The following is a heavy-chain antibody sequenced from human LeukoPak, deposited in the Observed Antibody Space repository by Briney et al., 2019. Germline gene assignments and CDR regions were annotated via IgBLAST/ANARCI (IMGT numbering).Heavy chain of an antibody. Sequence: GASVKVSCKASGYAFTSYGISWVRQAPGQGLEWMGWINPNGGGTKYAQKFQGRVTMTRDTSISTAYMELSGLRPDDTAVYYCARATATALDYWGQGALVTVSS. V-gene: IGHV1-2*02. CDR1: GYAFTSYG. J-gene: IGHJ4*02. CDR2: INPNGGGT. CDR3: ARATATALDY. D-gene: IGHD1-14*01.